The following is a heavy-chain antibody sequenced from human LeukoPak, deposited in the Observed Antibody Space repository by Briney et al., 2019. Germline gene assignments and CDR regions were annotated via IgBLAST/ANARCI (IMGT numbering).Heavy chain of an antibody. D-gene: IGHD6-13*01. Sequence: PSQTLSLTCVVSGDSIIRGGYCWSWIRQYPGKGLEWIGSVHYSGNTFYNPSLKSRIAISADTSKTQFSLKVTSVTAADTAVYYCARDGAAAPPHNYYGMDVWGQGTTLTVSS. CDR1: GDSIIRGGYC. J-gene: IGHJ6*01. CDR3: ARDGAAAPPHNYYGMDV. V-gene: IGHV4-31*11. CDR2: VHYSGNT.